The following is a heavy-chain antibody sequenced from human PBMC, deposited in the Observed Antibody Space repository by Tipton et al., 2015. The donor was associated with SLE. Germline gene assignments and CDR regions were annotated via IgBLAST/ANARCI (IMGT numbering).Heavy chain of an antibody. J-gene: IGHJ4*02. D-gene: IGHD3-22*01. CDR1: GASVSSNTYH. Sequence: LRLSCTVPGASVSSNTYHWAWIRQPPGKGLEWIGTIYYSGSTYNNPSLKSRVSISVDTSKNQFSLKLSSVTAADTAIYYCATSVEVGWLPYYFDSWGQGTLVTVSS. CDR3: ATSVEVGWLPYYFDS. CDR2: IYYSGST. V-gene: IGHV4-39*01.